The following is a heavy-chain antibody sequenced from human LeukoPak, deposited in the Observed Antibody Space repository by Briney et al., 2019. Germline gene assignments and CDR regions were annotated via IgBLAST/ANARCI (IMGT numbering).Heavy chain of an antibody. Sequence: GGSLRLSCAASGFTFSSYAMSWVRQAPGKGLEWVSAISGSGGSTYYADSVKGRFTISRDNSKNTLYLQMNSLRAEDTAVYYCAKDFNYYDSSGPDYWGQGTLVTVS. CDR2: ISGSGGST. V-gene: IGHV3-23*01. D-gene: IGHD3-22*01. CDR3: AKDFNYYDSSGPDY. CDR1: GFTFSSYA. J-gene: IGHJ4*02.